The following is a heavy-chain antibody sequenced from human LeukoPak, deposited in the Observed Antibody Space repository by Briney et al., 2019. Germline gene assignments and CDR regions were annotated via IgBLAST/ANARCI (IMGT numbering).Heavy chain of an antibody. D-gene: IGHD2-15*01. J-gene: IGHJ4*02. CDR2: IYPGDSDT. Sequence: NRGESLKISCKGSGYSFANYWIGWVRQMPGKGLEWMGIIYPGDSDTRYSPSFQGQVTISADKSISTAYLQWSSLKASDAAMYYCALNPRGYCSGGRCYIGYWGQGTLVTVSS. CDR1: GYSFANYW. CDR3: ALNPRGYCSGGRCYIGY. V-gene: IGHV5-51*01.